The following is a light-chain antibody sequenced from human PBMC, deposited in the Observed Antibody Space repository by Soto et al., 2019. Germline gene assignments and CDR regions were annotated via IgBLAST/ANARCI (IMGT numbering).Light chain of an antibody. CDR1: SSDVGGYNY. Sequence: QSAMTQPLSVSGSPGQSVTISCTGTSSDVGGYNYVSWYQLHPGKAPKLIIYDVTKRPSGVPDRFSGSKSGNTASLTISGLQAEDEADYSCCSYVDNYNFVFGTGPKLTVL. J-gene: IGLJ1*01. CDR2: DVT. CDR3: CSYVDNYNFV. V-gene: IGLV2-11*01.